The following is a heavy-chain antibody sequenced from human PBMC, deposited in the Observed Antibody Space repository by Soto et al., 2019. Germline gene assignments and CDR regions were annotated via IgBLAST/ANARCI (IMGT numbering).Heavy chain of an antibody. J-gene: IGHJ6*02. CDR3: AKGLEDYRGRDYYYGLDV. Sequence: SCAASGFIFRSYVMNWVRQAPGKGLEWVSVISGSGGGTYYADSVKGRFTISRDNSNNKLYLQMNRLRAEDTAVYYCAKGLEDYRGRDYYYGLDVWGQGTTVTVSS. V-gene: IGHV3-23*01. CDR1: GFIFRSYV. CDR2: ISGSGGGT. D-gene: IGHD1-26*01.